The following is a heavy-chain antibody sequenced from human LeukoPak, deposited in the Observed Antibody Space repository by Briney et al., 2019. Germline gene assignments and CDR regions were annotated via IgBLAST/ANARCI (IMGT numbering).Heavy chain of an antibody. J-gene: IGHJ4*02. Sequence: GGSLRLSCAASGFTVSSNYMSWVRQAPGKGLEWVSVIYSGGSTYYADSVKGRFTISRDNSKNTLYLQMNSLRAEDTAVYYCARSTDGYTFYYFDYWGQGTLVTVSS. CDR1: GFTVSSNY. CDR2: IYSGGST. D-gene: IGHD5-24*01. CDR3: ARSTDGYTFYYFDY. V-gene: IGHV3-66*01.